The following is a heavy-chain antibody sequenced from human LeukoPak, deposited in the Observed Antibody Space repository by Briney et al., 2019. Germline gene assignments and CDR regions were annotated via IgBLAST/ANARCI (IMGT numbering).Heavy chain of an antibody. J-gene: IGHJ2*01. CDR1: GGSISSSSYY. D-gene: IGHD4-17*01. CDR3: ARDLGTTVTTAGYFDL. Sequence: SETLSLTCTVSGGSISSSSYYWGWIRQPPGKGLEWIGSIYYSGSTYYNPSLKSRVTISVDTSKNQFSLKLSSVTAADTAVYYCARDLGTTVTTAGYFDLWGRGTLVTVSS. CDR2: IYYSGST. V-gene: IGHV4-39*07.